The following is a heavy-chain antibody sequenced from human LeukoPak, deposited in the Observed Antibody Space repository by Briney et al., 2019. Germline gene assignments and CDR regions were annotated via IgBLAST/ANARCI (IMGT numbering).Heavy chain of an antibody. J-gene: IGHJ3*01. V-gene: IGHV1-69*13. CDR3: ATEWADAFDV. D-gene: IGHD1-26*01. CDR1: GGTFSNHA. CDR2: IISMFGTT. Sequence: EASVKVSCKSSGGTFSNHAISWVRQAPGQGLEWMGGIISMFGTTNYAQKFQGRVTVSADESTSTAYMELSSLRSEDTAMYYCATEWADAFDVWGQGTMVTVSS.